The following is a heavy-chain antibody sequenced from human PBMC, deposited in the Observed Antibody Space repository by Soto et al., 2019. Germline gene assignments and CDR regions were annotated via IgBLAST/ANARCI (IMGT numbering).Heavy chain of an antibody. J-gene: IGHJ4*02. CDR2: INPNSGGT. CDR1: GYTFSTYD. Sequence: GASVKVSCKTSGYTFSTYDINWVRQAPGQGLEWMGWINPNSGGTNYAQKFQGRVTMTRDTSISTAYMELSRLRSDDTAVYYCARERGVLYYYDSSGFGRYFDYWGQGTLVTVSS. D-gene: IGHD3-22*01. V-gene: IGHV1-2*02. CDR3: ARERGVLYYYDSSGFGRYFDY.